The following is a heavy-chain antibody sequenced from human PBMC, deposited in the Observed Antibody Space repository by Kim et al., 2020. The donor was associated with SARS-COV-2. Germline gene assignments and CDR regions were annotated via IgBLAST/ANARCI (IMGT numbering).Heavy chain of an antibody. CDR2: ISYDGSNK. Sequence: GGSLRLSCAASGFTFSSYAMHWVRQAPGKGLEWVAVISYDGSNKYYADSVKGRFTISRDNSKNTLYLQMNSLRAEDTAVYYCARTRLRGAVAGTNYWGQG. D-gene: IGHD6-19*01. V-gene: IGHV3-30-3*01. CDR3: ARTRLRGAVAGTNY. J-gene: IGHJ4*02. CDR1: GFTFSSYA.